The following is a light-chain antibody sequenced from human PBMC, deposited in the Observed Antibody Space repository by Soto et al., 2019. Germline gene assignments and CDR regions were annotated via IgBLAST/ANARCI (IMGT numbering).Light chain of an antibody. CDR1: QSVSSN. V-gene: IGKV3-15*01. CDR3: QPYNNWPPYT. Sequence: EIVITQSPATLSVSPGERATRSCRASQSVSSNLAWYQQKPGQAPRLLIYGASTRATSIPARFRGSGSGTEFTLTISSLQSGDFAVYYCQPYNNWPPYTFGQGTKVDIK. J-gene: IGKJ2*01. CDR2: GAS.